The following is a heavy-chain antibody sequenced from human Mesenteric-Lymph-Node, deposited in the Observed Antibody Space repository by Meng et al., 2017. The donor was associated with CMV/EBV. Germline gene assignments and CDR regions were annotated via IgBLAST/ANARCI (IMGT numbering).Heavy chain of an antibody. Sequence: GESLKISCAASGFTFNRSWMSWVRQAPGKGLEWVANIKEDGSEKYYVDSVKGRFTISRDNAKNSLFLQMNSLRAEDTAVYYCAVYQLFLDSWGQGTLVTVSS. CDR3: AVYQLFLDS. V-gene: IGHV3-7*01. CDR1: GFTFNRSW. J-gene: IGHJ4*02. CDR2: IKEDGSEK. D-gene: IGHD2-8*01.